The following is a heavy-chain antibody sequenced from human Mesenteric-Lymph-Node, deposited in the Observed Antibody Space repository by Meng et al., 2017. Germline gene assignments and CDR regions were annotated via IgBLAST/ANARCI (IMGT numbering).Heavy chain of an antibody. V-gene: IGHV3-48*03. CDR2: ISSSDSPT. D-gene: IGHD3-16*02. Sequence: GESLKISCAASGFTFSSYEMNWVRQAPGKGLEWVSYISSSDSPTHYADSVKGRFTISRDNAKNSLYLQMNSLRADDTAVYYCATRSRLGGMDAWGQGTMVTVSS. CDR3: ATRSRLGGMDA. CDR1: GFTFSSYE. J-gene: IGHJ6*02.